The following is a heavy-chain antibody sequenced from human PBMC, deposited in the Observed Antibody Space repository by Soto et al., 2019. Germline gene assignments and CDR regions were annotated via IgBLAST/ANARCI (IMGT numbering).Heavy chain of an antibody. CDR1: GGSISSYY. D-gene: IGHD3-10*01. J-gene: IGHJ5*02. V-gene: IGHV4-59*01. Sequence: SETLSLTCTVSGGSISSYYWSWIRQPPGKGLEWIGYIYYSGSTNYNPSLKSRVTISVDTSKNQFSLKLSSVTAADTAVYYCARDPSGARVWFDPWGQGTLVTVSS. CDR2: IYYSGST. CDR3: ARDPSGARVWFDP.